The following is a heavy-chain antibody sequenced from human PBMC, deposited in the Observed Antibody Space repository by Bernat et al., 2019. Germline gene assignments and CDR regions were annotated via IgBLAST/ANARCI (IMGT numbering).Heavy chain of an antibody. V-gene: IGHV3-30*02. Sequence: QVQLVESGGGVVQPGGSLRLSCAASGFTFRNYGMHWVRQTPTKGPEWVAFTRYDGDNKYYLDSVKGRFTISRDNSKNTLYLQMNSLRTEDTAVYYCAKDGSRGIQLGEFGTLGMDVWGQGTTVTVSS. CDR3: AKDGSRGIQLGEFGTLGMDV. D-gene: IGHD3-16*01. J-gene: IGHJ6*02. CDR2: TRYDGDNK. CDR1: GFTFRNYG.